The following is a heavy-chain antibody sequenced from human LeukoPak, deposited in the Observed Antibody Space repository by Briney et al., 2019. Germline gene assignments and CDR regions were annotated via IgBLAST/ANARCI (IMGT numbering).Heavy chain of an antibody. CDR1: GFTFDDYG. J-gene: IGHJ4*02. CDR3: ARDITTGRATFFDY. V-gene: IGHV3-20*04. CDR2: INWNGGST. D-gene: IGHD1-1*01. Sequence: GGSLRLSCAASGFTFDDYGMSWVRQAPGKGLEWVSGINWNGGSTGYADSVKGRFTISRDNAKNSLYLQMNSLRAEDTALYYCARDITTGRATFFDYWGQGTLVTVSS.